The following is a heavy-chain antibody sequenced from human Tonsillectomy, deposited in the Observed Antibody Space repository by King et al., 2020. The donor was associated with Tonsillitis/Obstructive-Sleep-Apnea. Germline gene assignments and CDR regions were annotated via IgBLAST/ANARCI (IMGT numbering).Heavy chain of an antibody. V-gene: IGHV4-4*02. CDR1: GGSISSSNW. CDR2: FYQCGVA. D-gene: IGHD2-15*01. J-gene: IGHJ4*02. CDR3: ARNGYCSGGSCYDFDY. Sequence: VQLQESGPGLVKPSGTLSLTCAGSGGSISSSNWWRWVRQPPGKGLEGIGEFYQCGVATYKPSLKRRVTISVDKSKNQLSPKLSSVTAADTAVYYCARNGYCSGGSCYDFDYWGQGTLVTVSS.